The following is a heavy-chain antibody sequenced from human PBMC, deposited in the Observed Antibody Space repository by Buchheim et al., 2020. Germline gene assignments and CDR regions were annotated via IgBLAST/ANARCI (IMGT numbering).Heavy chain of an antibody. CDR3: ARSSIVLSSSNWFDP. CDR1: GYTFTGYY. V-gene: IGHV1-2*02. J-gene: IGHJ5*02. CDR2: INPNSGGT. D-gene: IGHD2-8*01. Sequence: QVQLVQSGAEVKKPGASVKVSCKASGYTFTGYYMHWVRQAPGQGLEWMGWINPNSGGTNYAQKFQGRVTLTRDTSISTPSMGVSSLRSDDTAVYYCARSSIVLSSSNWFDPWGQGTL.